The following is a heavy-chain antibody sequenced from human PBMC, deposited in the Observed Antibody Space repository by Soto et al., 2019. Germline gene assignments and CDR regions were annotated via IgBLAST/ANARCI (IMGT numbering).Heavy chain of an antibody. CDR2: IYYSGST. CDR1: GGSISSGGYY. V-gene: IGHV4-31*03. J-gene: IGHJ4*02. D-gene: IGHD6-6*01. CDR3: ARVEMAIAARPLFSFDY. Sequence: QVQLQESGPGLVKPSQTLSLTCTVSGGSISSGGYYWSWIRQHPGKGLEWIGYIYYSGSTYYNPSLKSRVTISVDTSKNQFSLKLSSVTAADTAVYYCARVEMAIAARPLFSFDYWGQGTLVTVSS.